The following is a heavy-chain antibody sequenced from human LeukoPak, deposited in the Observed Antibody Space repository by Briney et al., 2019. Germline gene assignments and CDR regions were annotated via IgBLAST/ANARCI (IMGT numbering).Heavy chain of an antibody. CDR2: IYYSGRT. D-gene: IGHD3-10*01. CDR3: ARGRPDGSGSYYKFDP. Sequence: SETLSLTCTVSAGSISSSNYYWGWIRQPPGKGLEWIGSIYYSGRTYYNPSLKSRVAISVNTSKKQFSLKLSSVTAADTAVYYCARGRPDGSGSYYKFDPWGQGTLVTVSS. CDR1: AGSISSSNYY. V-gene: IGHV4-39*01. J-gene: IGHJ5*02.